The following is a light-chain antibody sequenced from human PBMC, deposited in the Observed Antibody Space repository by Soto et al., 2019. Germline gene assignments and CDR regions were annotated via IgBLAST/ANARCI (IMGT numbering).Light chain of an antibody. CDR1: SSNIGAGHD. J-gene: IGLJ2*01. CDR3: QSYDTSLSGPVV. CDR2: GIN. V-gene: IGLV1-40*01. Sequence: QSVLTQPPSVSGAPGQRVTISCTGSSSNIGAGHDVHWYQQLPGTAPKLLIYGINNRPSGVPDRFSGSKSGTSASLAITGLQAEDEADYYCQSYDTSLSGPVVFGGGTKLTVL.